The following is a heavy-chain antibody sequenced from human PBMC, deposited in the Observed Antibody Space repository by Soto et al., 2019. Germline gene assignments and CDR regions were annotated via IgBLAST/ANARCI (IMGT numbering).Heavy chain of an antibody. V-gene: IGHV4-39*01. CDR1: GGSISSSSYY. Sequence: SETLSLTCTVSGGSISSSSYYWGWIRQPPGKGLEWIGSIYYSGSTYYNPSLKSRVTISVDTSKNQFSLKLSSVTAADTAVYYCARHTANWDNAFDIWGQGTMVTVSS. CDR3: ARHTANWDNAFDI. D-gene: IGHD7-27*01. J-gene: IGHJ3*02. CDR2: IYYSGST.